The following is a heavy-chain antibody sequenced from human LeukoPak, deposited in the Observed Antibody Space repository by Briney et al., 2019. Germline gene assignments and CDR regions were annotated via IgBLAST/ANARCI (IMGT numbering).Heavy chain of an antibody. Sequence: GASVKVSCKAPGYTFTGYYMHWVRQAPGQGLEWMGWINPNSGGTNYAQKFQGRVTTTRDTSISTAYMELSRLRSDDTAVYYCARNYDILSGYYTAIGYWGQGTLVTVSS. CDR3: ARNYDILSGYYTAIGY. CDR2: INPNSGGT. V-gene: IGHV1-2*02. D-gene: IGHD3-9*01. CDR1: GYTFTGYY. J-gene: IGHJ4*02.